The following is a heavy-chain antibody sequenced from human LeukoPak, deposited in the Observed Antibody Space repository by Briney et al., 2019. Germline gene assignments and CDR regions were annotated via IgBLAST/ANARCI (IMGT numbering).Heavy chain of an antibody. V-gene: IGHV1-2*02. J-gene: IGHJ5*02. D-gene: IGHD3-10*01. Sequence: GASVKVSCTASGYTFTGYYMHWVRQAPGQGLEWMGWINPNSGGTNYAQTFQGRVTMTRDTSISTAYMELSRLRSDDTAVYYCARDVTMVRGVIHWFDPWGQGTLVTVSS. CDR3: ARDVTMVRGVIHWFDP. CDR2: INPNSGGT. CDR1: GYTFTGYY.